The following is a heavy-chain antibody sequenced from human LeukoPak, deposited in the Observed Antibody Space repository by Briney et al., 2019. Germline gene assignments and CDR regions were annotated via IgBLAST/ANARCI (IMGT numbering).Heavy chain of an antibody. CDR1: GFTFSNYD. Sequence: GGSLRLPCEASGFTFSNYDMIWVRQAPGKGLEWVSIISGSGGSTYYGDSVKGRFTISRDNSKNTLFLQMNSLRAEDTAIYYCAKYGPQDSGSSHFDYWGQGALVTVSS. CDR3: AKYGPQDSGSSHFDY. CDR2: ISGSGGST. J-gene: IGHJ4*02. V-gene: IGHV3-23*01. D-gene: IGHD1-26*01.